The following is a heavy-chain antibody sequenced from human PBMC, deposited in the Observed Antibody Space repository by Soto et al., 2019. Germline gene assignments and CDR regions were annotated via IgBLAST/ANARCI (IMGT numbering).Heavy chain of an antibody. Sequence: QLLESGPGLVKPSETLSLTCTVSGGSISSSSYYWGWIRQPPGKGPEWIGSIYHSGSTYYNPSFKSRVTISVDTSKNQFSLKLNSVIAADTAVYFCAESGSYNIHGLGVWGQGTTVTVSS. V-gene: IGHV4-39*01. D-gene: IGHD3-10*01. CDR1: GGSISSSSYY. J-gene: IGHJ6*02. CDR3: AESGSYNIHGLGV. CDR2: IYHSGST.